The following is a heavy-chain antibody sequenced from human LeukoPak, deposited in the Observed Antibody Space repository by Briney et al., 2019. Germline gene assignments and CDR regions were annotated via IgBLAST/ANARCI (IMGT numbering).Heavy chain of an antibody. CDR2: IGNAGDT. V-gene: IGHV3-13*01. CDR3: ARAEGSGYYDLWYNY. CDR1: GFTFSTYD. J-gene: IGHJ4*02. Sequence: GGSLRLSCAASGFTFSTYDMHWVRQATGKGLEWLSGIGNAGDTYYAGYVKGRFTVSRDDAKNSLYLQMNSLRVGDTAVYYCARAEGSGYYDLWYNYWGQGTLVTVSS. D-gene: IGHD3-22*01.